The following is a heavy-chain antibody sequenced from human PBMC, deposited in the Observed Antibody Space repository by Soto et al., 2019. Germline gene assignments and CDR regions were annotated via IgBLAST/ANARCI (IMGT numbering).Heavy chain of an antibody. J-gene: IGHJ6*02. CDR3: ARHSTENYRYNYYFTMDV. D-gene: IGHD1-7*01. V-gene: IGHV4-39*01. CDR2: FYSGRGN. CDR1: GDSISSTNYY. Sequence: PSETLSLTCTVSGDSISSTNYYWGWIRQPPGKGLEWIGTFYSGRGNYYNPSLKSRVTISVDTSKNQFSLRLSSVTAADTAVYYCARHSTENYRYNYYFTMDVWGQGTTVTVSS.